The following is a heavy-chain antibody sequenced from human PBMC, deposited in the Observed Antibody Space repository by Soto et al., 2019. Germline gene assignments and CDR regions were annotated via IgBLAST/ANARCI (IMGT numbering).Heavy chain of an antibody. D-gene: IGHD6-19*01. Sequence: QVQLVESGGGVVQPGRSLRLSCAASGFTFSSYGMHWVRQAPGKGLEWVAVIWYDGSNKYYADSVKGRFTISRDNSKNRRYLQMNSLRAEDTAVYYCARDPPFGGIAVARGGDYWGQGTLVSVSS. CDR3: ARDPPFGGIAVARGGDY. V-gene: IGHV3-33*01. CDR2: IWYDGSNK. CDR1: GFTFSSYG. J-gene: IGHJ4*02.